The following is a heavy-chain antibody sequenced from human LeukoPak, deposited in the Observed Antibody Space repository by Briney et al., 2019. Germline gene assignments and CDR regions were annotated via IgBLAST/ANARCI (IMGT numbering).Heavy chain of an antibody. V-gene: IGHV1-46*01. CDR3: ARDRFSGSSAYNPPDY. J-gene: IGHJ4*02. Sequence: GASVKVSCKASGYTFTSYYMHWVRQAPGQGLEWMGIINPSGGSTSYAQKFQGRVTMTRDTSTSTVYMELSSLRSEDTAVYYCARDRFSGSSAYNPPDYWGQGTLVTVSS. CDR2: INPSGGST. CDR1: GYTFTSYY. D-gene: IGHD2-2*01.